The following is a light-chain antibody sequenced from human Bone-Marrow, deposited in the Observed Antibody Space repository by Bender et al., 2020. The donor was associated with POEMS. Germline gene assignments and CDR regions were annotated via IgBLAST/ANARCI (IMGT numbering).Light chain of an antibody. V-gene: IGLV1-36*01. CDR2: DDD. J-gene: IGLJ3*02. CDR3: SAWDDSLSGWV. CDR1: SSNLGNHG. Sequence: QSVVTQPPSLSEAPRQRVTISCSGSSSNLGNHGVNWYQQLPGEAPKLLIYDDDLLTPGVSDRFSSSKSGTSASLAISELQSEDEALYYCSAWDDSLSGWVFGGGTKLTVL.